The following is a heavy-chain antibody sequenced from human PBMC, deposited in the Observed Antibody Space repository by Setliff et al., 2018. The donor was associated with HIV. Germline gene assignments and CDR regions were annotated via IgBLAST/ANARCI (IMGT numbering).Heavy chain of an antibody. D-gene: IGHD2-15*01. CDR1: GGRISNFA. CDR3: ARGGPPRVATLYWFDP. V-gene: IGHV1-69*10. Sequence: SVKVSCKASGGRISNFAISWVRQAPGQGLEWMGGIIPILGRSDYSPKLQGSVTMTTDTSTSTVYMELRSLTSDDTALYYCARGGPPRVATLYWFDPWGQGTLVTVSS. J-gene: IGHJ5*02. CDR2: IIPILGRS.